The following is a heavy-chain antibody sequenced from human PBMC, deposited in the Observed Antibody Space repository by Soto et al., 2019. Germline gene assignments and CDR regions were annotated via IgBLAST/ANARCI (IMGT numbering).Heavy chain of an antibody. CDR2: VSHDGRNT. J-gene: IGHJ4*02. CDR3: AKGGRQWLVTSDFNY. D-gene: IGHD6-19*01. CDR1: GFTFRDYA. V-gene: IGHV3-30*18. Sequence: GGSLRRSCADSGFTFRDYAMHWVRQAPGKGLEWVAVVSHDGRNTHYADSVKGRFTISRDSSKNTVSLEMTSLRAEDTAVYYCAKGGRQWLVTSDFNYWGQGALVTVSS.